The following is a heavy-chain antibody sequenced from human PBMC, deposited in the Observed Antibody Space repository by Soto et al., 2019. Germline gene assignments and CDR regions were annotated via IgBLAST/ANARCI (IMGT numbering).Heavy chain of an antibody. V-gene: IGHV4-59*01. D-gene: IGHD2-2*01. J-gene: IGHJ4*02. CDR2: IYDSGST. Sequence: SETLSLTCSVSGDSISTYYWSWIRQPPGKGLEWIGYIYDSGSTNYNPSLKSRVTMSVDTSKNQFSLNLISVTSADTAVYYCVAKKDFGTSSSDFWGQGTLVTVSS. CDR3: VAKKDFGTSSSDF. CDR1: GDSISTYY.